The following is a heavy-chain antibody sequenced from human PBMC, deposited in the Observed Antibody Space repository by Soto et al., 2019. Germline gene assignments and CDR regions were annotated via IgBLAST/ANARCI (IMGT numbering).Heavy chain of an antibody. CDR1: GFTVSSKY. V-gene: IGHV3-53*01. CDR3: VQTTGWPGFDF. D-gene: IGHD6-19*01. CDR2: IYGGGTT. J-gene: IGHJ4*02. Sequence: EVQLVESGGGWIQPGGSLSLSCAASGFTVSSKYMTWVRQAPGKGLEWVSVIYGGGTTYYADSVKGRFTISRDNSKNTLYLQMNSLRAEDTAVYYCVQTTGWPGFDFWGQGTLVTVSS.